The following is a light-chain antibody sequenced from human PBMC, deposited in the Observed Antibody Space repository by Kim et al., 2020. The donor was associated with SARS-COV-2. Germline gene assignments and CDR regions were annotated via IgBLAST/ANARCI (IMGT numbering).Light chain of an antibody. CDR1: RPINSN. CDR3: QQSYNILYT. V-gene: IGKV1-39*01. CDR2: AAS. Sequence: DIRMTQSPSSLSASVGDRVTITCRASRPINSNLNWYRQKPGKAPELLIHAASSLQSGVPSRFSGSGYGTEFTLAINSLHPEDFATFYCQQSYNILYTFGPGTKLEIK. J-gene: IGKJ2*01.